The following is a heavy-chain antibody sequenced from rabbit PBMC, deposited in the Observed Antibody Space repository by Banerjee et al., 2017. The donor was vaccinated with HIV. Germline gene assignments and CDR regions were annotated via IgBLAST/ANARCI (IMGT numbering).Heavy chain of an antibody. D-gene: IGHD3-3*01. V-gene: IGHV1S47*01. J-gene: IGHJ4*01. CDR3: ARGLVAGVLDL. CDR2: IYPTYGAT. CDR1: ELDFTSSG. Sequence: QEQLVESGGGLVTLGGSLKLSCKASELDFTSSGISWVRQAPGKGLEWIGCIYPTYGATDYASWVNGRFTISLDNAQNTVFLQMTSLTAADTATYFCARGLVAGVLDLWGQGTLVTVS.